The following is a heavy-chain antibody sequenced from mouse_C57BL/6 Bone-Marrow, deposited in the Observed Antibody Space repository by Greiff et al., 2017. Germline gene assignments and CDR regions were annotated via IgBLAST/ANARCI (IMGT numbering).Heavy chain of an antibody. V-gene: IGHV5-17*01. J-gene: IGHJ2*01. CDR1: GFTFSDYG. D-gene: IGHD1-1*01. Sequence: EVQLQESGGGLVKPGGSLKLSCAASGFTFSDYGMHWVRQAPEKGLEWVAYISSGSSTIYYADTVKGRFTISRDNAKNTLFLQMTSLRSEDTAMYYCARPYYGSSPWYFDYWGQGTTLTVSS. CDR3: ARPYYGSSPWYFDY. CDR2: ISSGSSTI.